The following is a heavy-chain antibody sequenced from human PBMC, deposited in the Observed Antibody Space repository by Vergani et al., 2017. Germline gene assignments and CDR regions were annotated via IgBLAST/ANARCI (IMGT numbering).Heavy chain of an antibody. V-gene: IGHV4-30-4*08. Sequence: VQLVESGGGLVQPGRSLRLSCAASGFTFSDYYMSWIRQAPGKGLEWIGLIDYSGSTSYNPSVRGRLAISVDTSKNHFSLKLDSVTAADTAVYFCAREGPYFYGLDLWGQGTTVTVSS. J-gene: IGHJ6*02. CDR1: GFTFSDYY. CDR3: AREGPYFYGLDL. CDR2: IDYSGST. D-gene: IGHD2-21*01.